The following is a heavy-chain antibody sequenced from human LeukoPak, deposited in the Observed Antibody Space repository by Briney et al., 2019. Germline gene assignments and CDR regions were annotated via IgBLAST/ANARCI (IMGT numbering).Heavy chain of an antibody. V-gene: IGHV4-39*01. CDR3: ARQAVAGTYPADY. CDR2: IYYSGST. Sequence: SETLSLTCTVSGGSISSSSYYWGWIRQPPGKGLEWIGSIYYSGSTYYNPSLKSRVTISADTSKNQFSLKLSSVTAADTAVYYCARQAVAGTYPADYWGQGTLVTVSS. J-gene: IGHJ4*02. CDR1: GGSISSSSYY. D-gene: IGHD6-19*01.